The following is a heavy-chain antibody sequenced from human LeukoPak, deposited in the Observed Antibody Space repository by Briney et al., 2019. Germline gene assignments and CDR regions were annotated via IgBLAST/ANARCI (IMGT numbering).Heavy chain of an antibody. D-gene: IGHD2-2*02. Sequence: ASVKVSCKASGYTFTGYYMHWVRQAPGQGLEWMGWINPNSGGTNYAQKFQGRVTMTRDTSTSTAYMELSRLRSDDTAVYYCATYCSSTSCYIDYWGQGTLVTVSS. CDR1: GYTFTGYY. J-gene: IGHJ4*02. CDR2: INPNSGGT. V-gene: IGHV1-2*02. CDR3: ATYCSSTSCYIDY.